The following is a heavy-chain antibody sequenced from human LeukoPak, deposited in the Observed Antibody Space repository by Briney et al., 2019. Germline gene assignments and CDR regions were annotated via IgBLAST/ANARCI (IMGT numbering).Heavy chain of an antibody. V-gene: IGHV3-30*02. D-gene: IGHD4-11*01. CDR1: GFSLSRYD. CDR3: AREMTTPDDAFDI. Sequence: GGSLRLSCAASGFSLSRYDMHWVRQAPGKGLEWGAFIQYDGHDYYYADSVRGRFTIYRDNSKNILYLQMNSPRAEDTAVYYCAREMTTPDDAFDIWGQGTMVTVSS. J-gene: IGHJ3*02. CDR2: IQYDGHDY.